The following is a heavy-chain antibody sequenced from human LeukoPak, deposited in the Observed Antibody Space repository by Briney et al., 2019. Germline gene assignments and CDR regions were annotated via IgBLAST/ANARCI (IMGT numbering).Heavy chain of an antibody. CDR2: IYTSGST. CDR1: GGSISSGSYY. V-gene: IGHV4-61*02. Sequence: KTSETLSLTCTVSGGSISSGSYYWSWIRQPAGKGLEWIGRIYTSGSTNYNPSLKSRVTISVDTSKNQFSLKLSSVTAADTAVYYCARSLVSSSGWYLVVRWGQGTLVTVSS. J-gene: IGHJ4*02. CDR3: ARSLVSSSGWYLVVR. D-gene: IGHD6-19*01.